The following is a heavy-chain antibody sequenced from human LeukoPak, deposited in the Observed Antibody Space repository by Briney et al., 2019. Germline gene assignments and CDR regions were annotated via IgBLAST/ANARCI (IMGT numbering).Heavy chain of an antibody. CDR1: GFTFSSYG. D-gene: IGHD5-12*01. Sequence: GSLRLSCAASGFTFSSYGMHWVRQAPGKGLEWVAVIWYDGSNKYYADSVKGRFTISRDNSKNTLYLQMNSLRAEDTAVYYCAKELHSGYDYFDYWGQGTLVTVSS. CDR2: IWYDGSNK. CDR3: AKELHSGYDYFDY. V-gene: IGHV3-30*02. J-gene: IGHJ4*02.